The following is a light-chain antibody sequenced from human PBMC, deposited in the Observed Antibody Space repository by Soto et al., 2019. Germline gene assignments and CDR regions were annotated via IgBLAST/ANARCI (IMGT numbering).Light chain of an antibody. CDR1: QSIGDS. Sequence: DIQMTPSPSTLSASVGDRVTITCRASQSIGDSLAWYQQKPGKAPYLLISDVSSLERGVPSRFSGSGSGTEFTLTISSLQPEDFATYSCQQSYNSPQTFGRGTKGDIK. J-gene: IGKJ1*01. V-gene: IGKV1-5*01. CDR3: QQSYNSPQT. CDR2: DVS.